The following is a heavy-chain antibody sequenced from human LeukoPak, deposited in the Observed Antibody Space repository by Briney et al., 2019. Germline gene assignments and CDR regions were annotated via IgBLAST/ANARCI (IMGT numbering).Heavy chain of an antibody. V-gene: IGHV3-15*01. CDR3: TTELDTRPNHY. CDR2: IKRKSDGGTT. J-gene: IGHJ4*02. Sequence: GGSLRLSCAGSGFTFSTYGMSWVRQAPGKGLEWVGRIKRKSDGGTTDYAAPVKGRFTISRDDSKNTLYLQMNSLKSEDTAVYYCTTELDTRPNHYWGQETLVTVSS. CDR1: GFTFSTYG. D-gene: IGHD3-22*01.